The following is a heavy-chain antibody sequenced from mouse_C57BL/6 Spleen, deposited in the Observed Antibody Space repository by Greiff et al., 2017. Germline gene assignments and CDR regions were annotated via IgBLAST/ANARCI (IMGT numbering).Heavy chain of an antibody. CDR1: GFTFSSYG. D-gene: IGHD3-2*02. CDR2: ISSGGSYT. J-gene: IGHJ2*01. CDR3: ARQTAQEAFDY. V-gene: IGHV5-6*01. Sequence: EVQLVESGGDLVKPGGSLKLSCAASGFTFSSYGMSWVRPTPDKRLEWVATISSGGSYTYYPDSVKGRFTISRDNAKNTLYLQMSSLKSEDTAMYYCARQTAQEAFDYWGQGTTLTVSS.